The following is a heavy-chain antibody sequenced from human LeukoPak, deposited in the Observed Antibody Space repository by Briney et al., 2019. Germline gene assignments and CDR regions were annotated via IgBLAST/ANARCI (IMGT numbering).Heavy chain of an antibody. D-gene: IGHD3-22*01. J-gene: IGHJ4*02. CDR3: AKGVSQITMIVPYYFDY. V-gene: IGHV3-30*18. Sequence: PGRSLTLSCAASGFTFSSYGMHWVRQAPGKGLEWVAVISYDGSNKYYADSVKGRFTISRDNSKNTLYLQMNSLRAEDTAVYYCAKGVSQITMIVPYYFDYWGQGTLVTVSS. CDR2: ISYDGSNK. CDR1: GFTFSSYG.